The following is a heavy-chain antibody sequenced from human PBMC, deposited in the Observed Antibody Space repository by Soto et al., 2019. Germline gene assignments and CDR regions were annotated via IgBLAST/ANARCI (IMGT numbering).Heavy chain of an antibody. V-gene: IGHV4-30-4*02. Sequence: SLTLSVTSLFFCFSISSVCYFWAWIRTSPGKGLEWMGYIFHSGTTYYNPSLKDRLIISLEKSKNQFSLNLTSVHADDSAVFFGAEDPSLPTAGKDFGGQGSVVT. CDR3: AEDPSLPTAGKDF. CDR2: IFHSGTT. J-gene: IGHJ4*02. CDR1: CFSISSVCYF.